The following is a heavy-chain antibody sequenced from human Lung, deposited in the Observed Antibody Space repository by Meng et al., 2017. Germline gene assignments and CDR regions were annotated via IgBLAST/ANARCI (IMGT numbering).Heavy chain of an antibody. CDR2: IDPKSGDT. J-gene: IGHJ4*02. Sequence: QVRVGLAVCGGKKPRGSVKVACKPSGYNYPAYWLHWVRRAPGQGLEWMGRIDPKSGDTHYAQRFQGRVTMTGDTSISTAYMELSGLRSDDTAMYYCARDEDISAAGKLFGDYWGQGTLVTVSS. CDR1: GYNYPAYW. D-gene: IGHD6-13*01. V-gene: IGHV1-2*06. CDR3: ARDEDISAAGKLFGDY.